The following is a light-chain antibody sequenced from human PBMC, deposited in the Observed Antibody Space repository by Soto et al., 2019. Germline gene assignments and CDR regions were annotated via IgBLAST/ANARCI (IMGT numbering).Light chain of an antibody. J-gene: IGKJ5*01. CDR2: GAS. Sequence: EIVSKDSPGGLSLSPGEIATLSCRASQSVRSSYLGWYQQKPGQAPRLLIYGASSRATGIPDRFSGSGSGTDFTTTISRLQPDDFALYYCQQYGSSGTFGQGTRLEIK. CDR1: QSVRSSY. CDR3: QQYGSSGT. V-gene: IGKV3-20*01.